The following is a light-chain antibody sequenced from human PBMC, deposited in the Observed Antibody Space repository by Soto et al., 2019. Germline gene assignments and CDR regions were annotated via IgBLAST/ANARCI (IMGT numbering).Light chain of an antibody. V-gene: IGKV1-33*01. CDR1: DDIINY. Sequence: DIQMTQSPSSLSASVGDRVTITCQASDDIINYLNWYQQNTEKAPKVLIYDASHLESGVPSRFSGDGSGTEFTFTISSLQAEDIATYYGQQYGNLPLTFGPGTKVDIK. CDR2: DAS. J-gene: IGKJ3*01. CDR3: QQYGNLPLT.